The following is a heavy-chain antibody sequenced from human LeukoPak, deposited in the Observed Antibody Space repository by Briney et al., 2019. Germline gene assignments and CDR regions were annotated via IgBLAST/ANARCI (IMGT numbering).Heavy chain of an antibody. CDR2: ISHDGSNN. Sequence: PGGSLRLSCAASGFTFSSYAMSWVRQAPGKGLEWVVVISHDGSNNNYADSVKGRFTISRDNSKNMLYLEMDNLRGNDTAVYYCARGISSSWTTFDLWGQGTVVTVSS. D-gene: IGHD2-15*01. CDR3: ARGISSSWTTFDL. CDR1: GFTFSSYA. V-gene: IGHV3-30*03. J-gene: IGHJ4*02.